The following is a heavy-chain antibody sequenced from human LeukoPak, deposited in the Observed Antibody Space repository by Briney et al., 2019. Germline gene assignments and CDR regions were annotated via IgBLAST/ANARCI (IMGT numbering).Heavy chain of an antibody. Sequence: GGSLRLSCAASGFTFSSYSMNWVRQAPGKGLEWVSSISSSSSYIYYADSVKGRFTISRDNAKNSLYLQMNSLRAEDTAVYYCARDSRYCSSTGCSNWFDPWGQGTLVTVSS. J-gene: IGHJ5*02. CDR3: ARDSRYCSSTGCSNWFDP. V-gene: IGHV3-21*01. CDR1: GFTFSSYS. CDR2: ISSSSSYI. D-gene: IGHD2-2*01.